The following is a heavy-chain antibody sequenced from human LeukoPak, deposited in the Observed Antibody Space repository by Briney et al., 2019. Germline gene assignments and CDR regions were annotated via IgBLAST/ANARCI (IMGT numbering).Heavy chain of an antibody. CDR2: INPNSGGT. J-gene: IGHJ4*02. V-gene: IGHV1-2*02. CDR1: GYTFTGYY. Sequence: GASVKVSCKASGYTFTGYYMHWVRQAPGQGLEWMGWINPNSGGTKYAQKLLGRVTVTRDTSISTAYMELSSLRSEDTAVYYCARVTGYSSSFTDYWGQGTLVTVSS. CDR3: ARVTGYSSSFTDY. D-gene: IGHD6-13*01.